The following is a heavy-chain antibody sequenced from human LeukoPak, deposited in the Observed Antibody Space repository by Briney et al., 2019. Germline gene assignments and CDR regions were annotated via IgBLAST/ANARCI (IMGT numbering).Heavy chain of an antibody. J-gene: IGHJ4*02. CDR2: ISYDGSNK. CDR3: AKDRSGGVNHYFDY. D-gene: IGHD6-25*01. V-gene: IGHV3-30*18. Sequence: GGFLRLSCAASGFTFSSYGMHWVRQAPGKGLEWVAVISYDGSNKYYADSVKGRFTISRDNSKNTLYLQMNSLRAEDTAVYYCAKDRSGGVNHYFDYWGQGTLVTVSS. CDR1: GFTFSSYG.